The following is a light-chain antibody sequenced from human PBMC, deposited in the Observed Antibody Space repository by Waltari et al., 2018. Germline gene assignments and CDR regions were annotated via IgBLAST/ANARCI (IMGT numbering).Light chain of an antibody. CDR3: AAWDDSLTLVV. CDR2: SSS. J-gene: IGLJ2*01. Sequence: QSVLPPPPSASGTPGQRVTISFSGTSPHIGRNSFNWYQQLPGMAPKLLIYSSSQRPSGVPDRFSASKSGTSATLAISGPQSEDEADYYCAAWDDSLTLVVFGGGTKLTVL. CDR1: SPHIGRNS. V-gene: IGLV1-44*01.